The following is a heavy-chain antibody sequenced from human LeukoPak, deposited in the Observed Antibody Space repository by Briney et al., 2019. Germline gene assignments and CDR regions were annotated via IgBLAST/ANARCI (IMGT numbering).Heavy chain of an antibody. CDR2: INPNSGGT. Sequence: GASVKVSCKASGYTFTSYYMHWVRQAPGQGLEWMGRINPNSGGTNYAQKFQGRVTMTRDTSISTAYMELSRLRSDDTAVYYCAREVGSGWYLDDYWGQGTLVTVSS. CDR1: GYTFTSYY. D-gene: IGHD6-19*01. J-gene: IGHJ4*02. V-gene: IGHV1-2*06. CDR3: AREVGSGWYLDDY.